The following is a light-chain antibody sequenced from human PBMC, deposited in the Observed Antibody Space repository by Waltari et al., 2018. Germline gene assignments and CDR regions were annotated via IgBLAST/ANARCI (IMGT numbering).Light chain of an antibody. CDR3: QQYNNWKFT. CDR2: GAS. V-gene: IGKV3-15*01. Sequence: EIVMTQSPATLSVSPGERPTLSCRASQSVSRNLAWYQQKPGQAPRLLIYGASTRATGIPARFSGSGSGTEFTLTISSLQSEDFAVYYCQQYNNWKFTFGPGTKVDIK. CDR1: QSVSRN. J-gene: IGKJ3*01.